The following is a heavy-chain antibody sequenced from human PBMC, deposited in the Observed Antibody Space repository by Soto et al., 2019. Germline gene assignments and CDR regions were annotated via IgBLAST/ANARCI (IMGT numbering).Heavy chain of an antibody. J-gene: IGHJ5*02. D-gene: IGHD3-16*01. V-gene: IGHV3-11*01. Sequence: QVQLVESGGGLVKPGGSLRLSCAASGIVFSDYMSWVRQAPGKGLEWLSYISGSGRTIYSADSVKGRFTISRDNATNSLYLQMNNLRTADTAVYYCARLPFPWGWFDPWGQGTLVTVSS. CDR2: ISGSGRTI. CDR1: GIVFSDY. CDR3: ARLPFPWGWFDP.